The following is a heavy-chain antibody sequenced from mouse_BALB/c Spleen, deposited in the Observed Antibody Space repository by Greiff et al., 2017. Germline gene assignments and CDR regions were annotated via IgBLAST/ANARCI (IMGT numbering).Heavy chain of an antibody. Sequence: EVKVVESGGGLVKPGGSLKLSCAASGFTFSSYTMSWVRQTPEKRLEWVATISSGGSYTYYPDSVKGRFTISRDNAKNTLYLQMSSLKSEDTAMYYCTREGDGNYDAMDYWGQGTSVTVSS. CDR1: GFTFSSYT. D-gene: IGHD2-1*01. CDR2: ISSGGSYT. CDR3: TREGDGNYDAMDY. V-gene: IGHV5-6-4*01. J-gene: IGHJ4*01.